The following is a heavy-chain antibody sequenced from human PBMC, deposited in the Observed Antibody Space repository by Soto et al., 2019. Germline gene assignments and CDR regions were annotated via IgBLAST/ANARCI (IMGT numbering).Heavy chain of an antibody. CDR2: IIPVFGTP. D-gene: IGHD6-13*01. J-gene: IGHJ4*02. CDR1: GYSFSSHA. V-gene: IGHV1-69*06. CDR3: ARGGALSTSWYWGDGLDS. Sequence: QVQLEQSGSEVKKSGSSVKVSCKASGYSFSSHAITWVRQAPGQGLEWMGGIIPVFGTPSYAQKSQGRVTISADKSTNTSSLELRSLRSEDTAVYYCARGGALSTSWYWGDGLDSWGQGTQVTVSS.